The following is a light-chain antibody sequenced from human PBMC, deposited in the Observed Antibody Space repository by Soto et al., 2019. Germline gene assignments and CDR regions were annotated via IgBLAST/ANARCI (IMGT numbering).Light chain of an antibody. CDR2: AAS. CDR3: QQYGYSPIT. J-gene: IGKJ5*01. V-gene: IGKV3-20*01. CDR1: RSIRSNY. Sequence: DIVLTQSPGTLSLPLGERGTLSCRASRSIRSNYVAWYQRKPGQPPRLLIYAASSRATGSPDRFSGGGSGTDFTLTISRLEPEDFAVYYCQQYGYSPITFGQGTRLEIK.